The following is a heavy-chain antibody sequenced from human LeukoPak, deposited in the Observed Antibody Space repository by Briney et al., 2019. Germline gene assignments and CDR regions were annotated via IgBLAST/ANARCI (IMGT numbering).Heavy chain of an antibody. D-gene: IGHD6-19*01. CDR1: GFTVSSNY. J-gene: IGHJ4*02. V-gene: IGHV3-53*01. Sequence: GGSLRLSCAASGFTVSSNYMSWVRQAPGKGLEWVSVIYSGGSTYYADSVKGRFTISRDNSKNTLYLQMNSLRAEDTAVYYCAKRLRAVAGTDPFDYWGQGTLVTVSS. CDR3: AKRLRAVAGTDPFDY. CDR2: IYSGGST.